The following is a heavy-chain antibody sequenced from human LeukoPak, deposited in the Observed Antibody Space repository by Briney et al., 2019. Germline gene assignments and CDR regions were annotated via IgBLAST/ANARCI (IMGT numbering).Heavy chain of an antibody. CDR1: GGSISSYY. J-gene: IGHJ3*02. Sequence: PSETLSLTCTASGGSISSYYWSWIRQPPGKGLEWIGYIYYSGSTNYNPSLKSRVTISVDTSKNQFSLKLSSVTAAGTAVYYCARERVGDAFDIWGQGTMVTISS. V-gene: IGHV4-59*12. D-gene: IGHD3-10*01. CDR3: ARERVGDAFDI. CDR2: IYYSGST.